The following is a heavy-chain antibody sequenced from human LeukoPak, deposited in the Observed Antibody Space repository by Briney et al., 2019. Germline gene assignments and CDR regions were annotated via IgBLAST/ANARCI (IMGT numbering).Heavy chain of an antibody. CDR1: GFTFSSYW. D-gene: IGHD3-3*01. Sequence: GGSLRHSCAASGFTFSSYWMSWARQAPGKGLEWVANIKQDGSEKYYVDSVKGRFTISRDNAKNSLYLQMNSLRAEDTAVYYCARHKSDFWSGYFLDYWGQGTLVTVSS. CDR3: ARHKSDFWSGYFLDY. J-gene: IGHJ4*02. CDR2: IKQDGSEK. V-gene: IGHV3-7*01.